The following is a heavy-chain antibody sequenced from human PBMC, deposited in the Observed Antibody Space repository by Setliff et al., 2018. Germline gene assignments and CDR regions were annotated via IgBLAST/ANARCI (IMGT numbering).Heavy chain of an antibody. CDR2: IYYSGST. V-gene: IGHV4-39*07. CDR1: GGSISSSSYY. D-gene: IGHD6-25*01. J-gene: IGHJ4*02. Sequence: LSLTCTVSGGSISSSSYYWGWIRQPPGKGLEWIGSIYYSGSTYYNPSLKSRVTISVDTSKNQFSLKLSSVTAADTAVYYCARVNGYNWGQGTLVTVSS. CDR3: ARVNGYN.